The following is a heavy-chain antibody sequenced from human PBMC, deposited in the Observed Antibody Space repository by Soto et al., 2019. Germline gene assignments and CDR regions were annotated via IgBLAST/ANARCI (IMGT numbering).Heavy chain of an antibody. CDR3: ATDVGSYYYGLARH. CDR1: GFTFSSSA. CDR2: IDVGSANA. D-gene: IGHD1-26*01. J-gene: IGHJ4*02. V-gene: IGHV1-58*01. Sequence: QMQLVQSGPEVKKPGTSVKVSCKTSGFTFSSSAVHWVRQARGHRLQWIGWIDVGSANANYAQMPQERVTISRDMFSSSAYMELRRLRPEDTVVHFCATDVGSYYYGLARHWGPGTLVTVSS.